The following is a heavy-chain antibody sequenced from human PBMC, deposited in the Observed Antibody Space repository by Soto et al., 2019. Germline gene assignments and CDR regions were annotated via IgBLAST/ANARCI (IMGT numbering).Heavy chain of an antibody. CDR2: IYYSGST. Sequence: QVQLQESGPGLVKPSQTLSLTCTVSGGSISSGGYYWSWIRQHPGKGLEWIGYIYYSGSTYYNPSLERRVTISVDTSKNQFSLKLSSVTAADTAVYYCARGDVDTAMVYFDYWGQGTLVTVSS. CDR3: ARGDVDTAMVYFDY. J-gene: IGHJ4*02. D-gene: IGHD5-18*01. CDR1: GGSISSGGYY. V-gene: IGHV4-31*03.